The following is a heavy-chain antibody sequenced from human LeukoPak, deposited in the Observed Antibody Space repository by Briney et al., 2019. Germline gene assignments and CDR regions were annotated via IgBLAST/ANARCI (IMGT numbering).Heavy chain of an antibody. CDR1: EVTFSSYA. Sequence: SVKVSCKASEVTFSSYAISWVRQAPGQGLEWMGGMIPMFGTTNYAQKFQGRVTITEDESTSTAYVELSSLRSEDTAIYYCARDTVASLDYWGQGTPVTVSS. J-gene: IGHJ4*02. V-gene: IGHV1-69*13. CDR2: MIPMFGTT. CDR3: ARDTVASLDY. D-gene: IGHD6-19*01.